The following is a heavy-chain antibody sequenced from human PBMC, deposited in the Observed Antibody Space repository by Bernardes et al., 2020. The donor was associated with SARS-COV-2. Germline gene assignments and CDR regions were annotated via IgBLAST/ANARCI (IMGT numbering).Heavy chain of an antibody. CDR3: ARDRNIAAAGYDYFDY. CDR1: GYTFTRYH. D-gene: IGHD6-13*01. CDR2: ISPGDGGT. Sequence: ASVEVCCKASGYTFTRYHLHWVRQAPGQGLEWMGIISPGDGGTRYAPRFQGRVTMTRDTSTSTVYMELGSVRSDDTAVYYCARDRNIAAAGYDYFDYWGQGTLVTVSS. J-gene: IGHJ4*02. V-gene: IGHV1-46*01.